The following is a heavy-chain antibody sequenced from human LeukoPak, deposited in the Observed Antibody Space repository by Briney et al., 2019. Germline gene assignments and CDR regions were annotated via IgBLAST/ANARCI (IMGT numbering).Heavy chain of an antibody. V-gene: IGHV3-64*01. CDR2: ISKNGRNT. D-gene: IGHD6-19*01. CDR3: ARVDSGSACAS. CDR1: GFTLSSYS. Sequence: PGGSLRLSCAASGFTLSSYSMHWVRQAPGKGLEFVSAISKNGRNTYYGNSMKGRFTISRDISKNTLYLQMGSLRPEDMAVYYCARVDSGSACASWGQGILVTASS. J-gene: IGHJ1*01.